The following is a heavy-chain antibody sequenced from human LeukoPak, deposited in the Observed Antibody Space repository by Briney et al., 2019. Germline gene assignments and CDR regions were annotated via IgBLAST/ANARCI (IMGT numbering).Heavy chain of an antibody. CDR2: MNPNSGNT. J-gene: IGHJ6*03. Sequence: ASVKVSCKASGYTFTSYDINWVRQATGQGLEWMGWMNPNSGNTGYAQKFKGRVTITRNTSISTPYMELSSLRSEDTAVYYCARGRGGYGRIDYYYYMDVWGKGTTVTVSS. D-gene: IGHD5-12*01. CDR1: GYTFTSYD. V-gene: IGHV1-8*03. CDR3: ARGRGGYGRIDYYYYMDV.